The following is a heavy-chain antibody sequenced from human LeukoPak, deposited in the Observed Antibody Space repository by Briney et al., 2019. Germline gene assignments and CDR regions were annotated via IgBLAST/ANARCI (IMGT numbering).Heavy chain of an antibody. CDR1: GYTFTGYY. J-gene: IGHJ5*02. CDR3: AREPGGELWKRNWFDP. CDR2: INPNSGGT. D-gene: IGHD3-10*01. Sequence: ASVKVSCKASGYTFTGYYMHWVRQAPGQGLEWMGWINPNSGGTNYAQKFQGRVTMTRDTSISTAYMELSRLRSDDTAVYYCAREPGGELWKRNWFDPWGQGTLVTVSS. V-gene: IGHV1-2*02.